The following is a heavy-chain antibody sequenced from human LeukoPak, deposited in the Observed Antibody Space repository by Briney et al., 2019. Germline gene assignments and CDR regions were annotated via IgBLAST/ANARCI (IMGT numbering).Heavy chain of an antibody. CDR2: FDPEDGET. CDR1: GYTLTKLS. J-gene: IGHJ4*02. Sequence: ASVKVSCKVSGYTLTKLSMHWVRQAPGKGLEWMVGFDPEDGETIYAQRFQGRVTLTEDTSTDTAYMELTSLRSDDTAVYYCAAGKEYYGSGSPGFFDYWGQGTRSPSPQ. V-gene: IGHV1-24*01. CDR3: AAGKEYYGSGSPGFFDY. D-gene: IGHD3-10*01.